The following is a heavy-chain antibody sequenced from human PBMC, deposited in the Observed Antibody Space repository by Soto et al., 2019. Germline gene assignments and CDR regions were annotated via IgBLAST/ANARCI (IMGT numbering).Heavy chain of an antibody. D-gene: IGHD7-27*01. J-gene: IGHJ6*02. CDR2: ISVHSGKT. CDR1: GYTFTSYG. V-gene: IGHV1-18*01. CDR3: ARDDSGVALFYYHGMDV. Sequence: VQLVQSGDEVKRPGASVKVSCKTSGYTFTSYGVTWVRQAPGQGLEWMAWISVHSGKTKFAESLRGRVTLTTDTSTSTAYMELRSLRSDDTAVYYCARDDSGVALFYYHGMDVWGQGTTVIVSS.